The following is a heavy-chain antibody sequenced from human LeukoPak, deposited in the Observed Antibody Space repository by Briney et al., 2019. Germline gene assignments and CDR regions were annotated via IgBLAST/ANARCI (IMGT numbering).Heavy chain of an antibody. CDR1: GYTFTGYY. CDR2: INPNRGGT. J-gene: IGHJ6*02. CDR3: ARDSSSWGNYGMDV. D-gene: IGHD6-13*01. V-gene: IGHV1-2*02. Sequence: ASVKVSCKASGYTFTGYYMHWVRQAPGQGLEWMGWINPNRGGTNYAQKFQGRVTMTRDTSISTAYMELSRLRSDDTAVYYCARDSSSWGNYGMDVWGQGTTVTVSS.